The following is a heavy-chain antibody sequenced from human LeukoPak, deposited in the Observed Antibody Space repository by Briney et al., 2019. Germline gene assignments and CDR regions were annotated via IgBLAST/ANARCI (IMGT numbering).Heavy chain of an antibody. CDR1: GYTFTGYY. CDR3: SRAPGYSAYGLPFDF. CDR2: INPNSGGT. Sequence: ASVTVSCTPSGYTFTGYYLHWVRQAPGQGLEWMGWINPNSGGTNYAQKFQGRVTMTSDTSITTVYMELSSLPSDDTGVYYCSRAPGYSAYGLPFDFWGQGTQVAVSS. D-gene: IGHD5-12*01. V-gene: IGHV1-2*02. J-gene: IGHJ4*02.